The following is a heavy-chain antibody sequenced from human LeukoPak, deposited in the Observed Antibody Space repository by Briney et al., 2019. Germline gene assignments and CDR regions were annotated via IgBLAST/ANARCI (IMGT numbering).Heavy chain of an antibody. D-gene: IGHD6-13*01. CDR3: AKDRVIAAARYYFDY. CDR2: IRYDGNNK. Sequence: GGSLRLSCVASGFTFSSYGMHWVRQAPGKGLEWVAFIRYDGNNKYYADSVKGRFTISRDNSKNTLYLQMNSLRAEDTAVYYCAKDRVIAAARYYFDYWGQGTLVTVSS. V-gene: IGHV3-30*02. CDR1: GFTFSSYG. J-gene: IGHJ4*02.